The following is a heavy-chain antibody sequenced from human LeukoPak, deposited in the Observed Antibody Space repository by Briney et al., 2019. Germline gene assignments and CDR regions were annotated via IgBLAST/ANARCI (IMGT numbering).Heavy chain of an antibody. J-gene: IGHJ5*02. CDR1: GFTFSDYY. CDR2: ISSSGNTI. Sequence: GGSLRLSCAASGFTFSDYYMSWIRQAPGKGLEWVSYISSSGNTIYYADSVKGRFTISRDNAKNSLYLQMNSLRAEDTAVYYCARAVPGPGAILWFDPWGQGTLVTVSS. CDR3: ARAVPGPGAILWFDP. D-gene: IGHD2-2*02. V-gene: IGHV3-11*01.